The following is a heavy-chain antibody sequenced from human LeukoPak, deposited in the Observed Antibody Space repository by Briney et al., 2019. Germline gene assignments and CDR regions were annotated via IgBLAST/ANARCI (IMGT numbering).Heavy chain of an antibody. CDR2: IIPILGIA. V-gene: IGHV1-69*02. J-gene: IGHJ4*02. D-gene: IGHD3-22*01. CDR1: GGTFSSYT. CDR3: ASSEGYYYDSSGLMGY. Sequence: GSSVKVSCKASGGTFSSYTISWVRQAPGQGLEWMGRIIPILGIANYAQKFQGRATITADKSTSTAYKELSSLRSEDTAVYYCASSEGYYYDSSGLMGYWGQGTLVTVSS.